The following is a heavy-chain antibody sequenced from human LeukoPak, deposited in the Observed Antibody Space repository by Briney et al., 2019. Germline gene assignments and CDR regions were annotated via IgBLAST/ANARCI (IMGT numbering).Heavy chain of an antibody. Sequence: GGSLRLSCAASGFTFSSYGMSWVRQAPGKGLEWVSAISGSGGSTYYADSVKGRFTISRDNSKNTLYLQMNSLRAEDTALYHCARESNGGSQDYWGQGTLVTVSS. CDR1: GFTFSSYG. D-gene: IGHD3-16*01. J-gene: IGHJ4*02. CDR3: ARESNGGSQDY. V-gene: IGHV3-23*01. CDR2: ISGSGGST.